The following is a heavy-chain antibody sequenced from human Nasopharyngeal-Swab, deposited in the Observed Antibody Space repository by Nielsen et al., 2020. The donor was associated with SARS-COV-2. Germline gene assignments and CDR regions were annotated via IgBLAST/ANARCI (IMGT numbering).Heavy chain of an antibody. CDR1: GFIFSASA. CDR3: TTDFYFDY. CDR2: IGDKDHNYAT. Sequence: GESLKISCAASGFIFSASAMHWVRQAPGKGLEWLGRIGDKDHNYATTYGASVKGRFTISRDDSKNTALLQMDSLKTEDTALYYCTTDFYFDYWGQGTLVTVSS. V-gene: IGHV3-73*01. J-gene: IGHJ4*02.